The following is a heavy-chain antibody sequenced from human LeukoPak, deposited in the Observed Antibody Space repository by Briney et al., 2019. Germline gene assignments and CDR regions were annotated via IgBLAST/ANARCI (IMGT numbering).Heavy chain of an antibody. D-gene: IGHD3-22*01. CDR2: IYYSGST. CDR1: GGSISSGGSY. V-gene: IGHV4-61*08. Sequence: SETLSLTCTVSGGSISSGGSYWSWIRQPPGKGLEWIGYIYYSGSTNYNPSLKSRVTISVDTSKNQFSLKLSSVTAADTAVYYCARDRPLYDSRAYGMDVWGQGTTVTVSS. J-gene: IGHJ6*02. CDR3: ARDRPLYDSRAYGMDV.